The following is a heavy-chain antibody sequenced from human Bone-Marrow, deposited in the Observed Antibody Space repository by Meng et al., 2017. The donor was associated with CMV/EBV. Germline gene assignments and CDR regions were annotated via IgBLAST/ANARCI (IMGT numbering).Heavy chain of an antibody. CDR1: GGSISSYY. Sequence: SETLSLTCTVSGGSISSYYWSWIRQPPGKGLEWIGYIYYSGSTNYNPSLKSRVTISVDTSKNQFSLKLSSVTAADTAVYYCARGGDDYGDSNEDYGMDVWGQGTKVTVSS. D-gene: IGHD4-17*01. CDR3: ARGGDDYGDSNEDYGMDV. V-gene: IGHV4-59*01. CDR2: IYYSGST. J-gene: IGHJ6*02.